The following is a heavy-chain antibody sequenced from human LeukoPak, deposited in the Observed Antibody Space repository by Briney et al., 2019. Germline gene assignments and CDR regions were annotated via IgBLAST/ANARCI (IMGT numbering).Heavy chain of an antibody. V-gene: IGHV3-7*05. CDR1: GFTFRDYW. CDR2: IKQDATDK. Sequence: AGGSLRLSCTASGFTFRDYWMTWVRQAPGKGLEWVANIKQDATDKFYVDSVEGRFTISRDNAKNSLYLQMNGLRAEDTAVYYCARHSAESFLFSESATPTLGSPWGQGTLVTVSS. CDR3: ARHSAESFLFSESATPTLGSP. D-gene: IGHD1-14*01. J-gene: IGHJ5*02.